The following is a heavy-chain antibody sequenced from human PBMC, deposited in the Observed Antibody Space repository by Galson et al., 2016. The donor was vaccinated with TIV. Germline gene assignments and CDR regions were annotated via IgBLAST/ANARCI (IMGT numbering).Heavy chain of an antibody. V-gene: IGHV3-30*03. CDR2: ILYDGSSQ. J-gene: IGHJ3*02. Sequence: SLRLSCAASGFTFSHFGMHWVRQSPGKGLEWLAVILYDGSSQFYADSVKGRFTISRDNAKNSLFLQMNSLRAEDTAVYYCARDDPYYRSGDYQDAFDIWGQGTMVTVSS. CDR3: ARDDPYYRSGDYQDAFDI. CDR1: GFTFSHFG. D-gene: IGHD3-22*01.